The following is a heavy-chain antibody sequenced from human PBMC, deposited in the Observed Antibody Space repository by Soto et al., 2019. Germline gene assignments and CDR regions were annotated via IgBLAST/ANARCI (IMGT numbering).Heavy chain of an antibody. CDR1: GFTFSSYA. J-gene: IGHJ4*02. CDR3: AKSISGSGWYYFDY. V-gene: IGHV3-23*01. Sequence: GGSLRLSCAASGFTFSSYAMSWVRQAPGKGLEWVSAISGSGGSTYYADSVKGRFTISRDNSKNTLYLQMKSLRAEDTAVYYCAKSISGSGWYYFDYWGQGTLVTVSS. D-gene: IGHD6-19*01. CDR2: ISGSGGST.